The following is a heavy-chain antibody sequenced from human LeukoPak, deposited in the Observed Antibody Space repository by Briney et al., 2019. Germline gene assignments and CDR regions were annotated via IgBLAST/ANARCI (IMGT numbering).Heavy chain of an antibody. Sequence: GASVKVSCKASGYTFTGYYMHWVRQAPGQGLEWMGWINPNSGGTNYAQKFQGRVTMTRDTSISTAYMELSRLRSDDTAVYYCARGGDYYGDYENRGNWFDPWGQGTLVTVSS. CDR2: INPNSGGT. V-gene: IGHV1-2*02. CDR3: ARGGDYYGDYENRGNWFDP. D-gene: IGHD4-17*01. CDR1: GYTFTGYY. J-gene: IGHJ5*02.